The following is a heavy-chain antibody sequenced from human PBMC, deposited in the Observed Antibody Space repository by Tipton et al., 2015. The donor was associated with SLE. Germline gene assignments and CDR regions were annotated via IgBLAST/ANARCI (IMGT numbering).Heavy chain of an antibody. D-gene: IGHD3-3*01. CDR3: ARDPRFCQSGLDV. CDR2: TYYRSKWYN. V-gene: IGHV6-1*01. CDR1: GDSVSNNGAA. J-gene: IGHJ6*02. Sequence: GLVKPSQTLSLTCAISGDSVSNNGAAWNWMRQSPLGGLEWLGRTYYRSKWYNNYAVSVMSRIIINADSSKNQFSLQLNSVTPEVSAVYFCARDPRFCQSGLDVWGQGTTVTFSS.